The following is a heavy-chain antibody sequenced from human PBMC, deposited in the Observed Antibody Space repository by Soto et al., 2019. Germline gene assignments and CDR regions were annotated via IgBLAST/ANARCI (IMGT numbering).Heavy chain of an antibody. CDR1: RGTFSDYA. V-gene: IGHV1-69*01. J-gene: IGHJ4*02. CDR3: ASERVGEMATGGYFSD. Sequence: QVQLAQSGAEVKPPGSSVKVSCRASRGTFSDYAFSWVRQAPGQGLEWMAGIIILFGTPNYAQRFQGRVTITVDESSSTVYREMSSLGFEDTAVYYCASERVGEMATGGYFSDWGQGTLVTVSS. CDR2: IIILFGTP. D-gene: IGHD3-10*01.